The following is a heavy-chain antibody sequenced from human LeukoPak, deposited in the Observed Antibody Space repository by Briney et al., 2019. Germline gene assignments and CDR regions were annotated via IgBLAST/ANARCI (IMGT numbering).Heavy chain of an antibody. Sequence: SETLSLTCAVSDDSFSSHYWTWIRQPPGKGLEWIGYISYIGSTNYNPSLKSRVTISIDTSKNQFSLNLSSVTAADTAVYYCARDLVTVTKGFDIWGQGTMVSASS. CDR2: ISYIGST. CDR1: DDSFSSHY. CDR3: ARDLVTVTKGFDI. V-gene: IGHV4-59*11. J-gene: IGHJ3*02. D-gene: IGHD4-17*01.